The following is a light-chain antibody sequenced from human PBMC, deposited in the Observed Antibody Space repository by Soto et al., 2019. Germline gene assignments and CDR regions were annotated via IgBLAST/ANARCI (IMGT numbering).Light chain of an antibody. CDR2: DAS. Sequence: EVVLTQSPATLSLSTGERATLSCRASQSVSIYLAWYQQKPGQAPRLLIYDASNRATGIPARFSGSGSGTEFSLTISSLEPEDFAVYYCQQRMTWPPITFGEGTRLEIK. CDR3: QQRMTWPPIT. CDR1: QSVSIY. J-gene: IGKJ5*01. V-gene: IGKV3-11*01.